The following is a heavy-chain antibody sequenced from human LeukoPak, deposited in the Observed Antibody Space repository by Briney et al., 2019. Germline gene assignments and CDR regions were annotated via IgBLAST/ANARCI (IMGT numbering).Heavy chain of an antibody. CDR1: GFTFSNYA. D-gene: IGHD3-22*01. J-gene: IGHJ4*02. V-gene: IGHV3-23*01. CDR3: ARGNYYYDGGTSYYGYYFDY. Sequence: PGGSLRLPCAASGFTFSNYAMSWVRQTPGKGLEWVSGVSGSASSTYYADSVTGRFTISRDDSKNTLYLQMHSLRAEDTAVYYCARGNYYYDGGTSYYGYYFDYWGQGTLVTVSS. CDR2: VSGSASST.